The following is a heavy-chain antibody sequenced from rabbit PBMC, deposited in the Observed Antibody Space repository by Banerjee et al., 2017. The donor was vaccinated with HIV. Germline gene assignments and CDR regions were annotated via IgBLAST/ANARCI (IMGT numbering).Heavy chain of an antibody. V-gene: IGHV1S7*01. CDR2: IHAGDGGT. J-gene: IGHJ4*01. Sequence: RLVESRGGLVQPGESLTLSCKASGFTISSGYWIDWVRQAPGKGLEWIGTIHAGDGGTYYASWVNGRFTISSDNAQNTVDLQMNSLTAADTATYFCARRAGYADYGYPTGLWGPGTLVTVS. D-gene: IGHD6-1*01. CDR1: GFTISSGY. CDR3: ARRAGYADYGYPTGL.